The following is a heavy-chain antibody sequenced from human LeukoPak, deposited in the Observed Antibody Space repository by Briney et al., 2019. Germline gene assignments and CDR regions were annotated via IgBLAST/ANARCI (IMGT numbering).Heavy chain of an antibody. J-gene: IGHJ5*02. CDR2: IFPIFGTA. CDR3: ATRNVLRYFDWFYN. D-gene: IGHD3-9*01. CDR1: GGTFDSYA. Sequence: SVKVSCKASGGTFDSYAISWVRQAPGQGLEWMGGIFPIFGTANYAQKFQGRVTTTTDESRSTAYMELSSLRSEDTAVYYCATRNVLRYFDWFYNWGQGTLVTVSS. V-gene: IGHV1-69*05.